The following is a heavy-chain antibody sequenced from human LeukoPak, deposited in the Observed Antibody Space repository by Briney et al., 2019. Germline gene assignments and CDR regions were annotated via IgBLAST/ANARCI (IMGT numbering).Heavy chain of an antibody. Sequence: ASVKVSCKASGYTFTSYDINWVRQATGQGLEWMGWMNPNSGNTGYAQKFQGRVTMTRNTSISTAYMELSSLRSEDTAVYYCARGGRAVLLWFRGTLQDNWFDPWGQGTLVTVSS. J-gene: IGHJ5*02. CDR1: GYTFTSYD. CDR2: MNPNSGNT. CDR3: ARGGRAVLLWFRGTLQDNWFDP. V-gene: IGHV1-8*01. D-gene: IGHD3-10*01.